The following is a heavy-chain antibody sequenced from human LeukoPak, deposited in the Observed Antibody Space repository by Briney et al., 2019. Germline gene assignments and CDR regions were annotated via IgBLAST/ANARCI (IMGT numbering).Heavy chain of an antibody. J-gene: IGHJ6*03. V-gene: IGHV1-69*13. CDR1: GGTFSSYA. Sequence: SVKVSCKASGGTFSSYAIIWVRQAPGQGLEWMGGIIPIFGTANYAQKFQGRVTITADESTSTAYVELSSLRSEDTAVYYCAHDFWRRADYYYYYYMDVWGKGTTVTVSS. D-gene: IGHD3-3*01. CDR3: AHDFWRRADYYYYYYMDV. CDR2: IIPIFGTA.